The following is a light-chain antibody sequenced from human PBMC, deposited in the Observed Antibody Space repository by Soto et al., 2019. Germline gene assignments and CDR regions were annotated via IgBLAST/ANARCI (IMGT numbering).Light chain of an antibody. V-gene: IGLV1-40*01. Sequence: QSVLTQPPSVSGAPGQRVTISCTGSSSNIGAGYDVHWYQQLPGTAPKLLIYGNTNRPSGVPDRFSGSKSGTSASLAITGLQAGDEADYYCQSYDSSLSAYVFGTGTKVTVL. CDR1: SSNIGAGYD. CDR3: QSYDSSLSAYV. J-gene: IGLJ1*01. CDR2: GNT.